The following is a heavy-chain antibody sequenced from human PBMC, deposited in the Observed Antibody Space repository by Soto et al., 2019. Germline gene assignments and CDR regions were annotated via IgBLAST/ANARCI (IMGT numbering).Heavy chain of an antibody. D-gene: IGHD2-8*01. V-gene: IGHV1-3*01. CDR3: TRDQNGGNPLDY. J-gene: IGHJ4*01. CDR1: GYTLTNYA. CDR2: IDPGSGHT. Sequence: QVQLVQSGTEVKKPGASVRVSCKPSGYTLTNYAIHWVRQAAGQRLEWLAWIDPGSGHTTYSQKFQGRLTLTSDYSAITFFMELSSLTSEDTAVYFCTRDQNGGNPLDYWGQGTLVTVSS.